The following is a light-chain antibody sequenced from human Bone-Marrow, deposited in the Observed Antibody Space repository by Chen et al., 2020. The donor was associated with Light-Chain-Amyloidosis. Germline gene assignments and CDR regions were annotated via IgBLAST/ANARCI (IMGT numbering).Light chain of an antibody. CDR3: QVWDRSSDRPV. Sequence: SYVLTQPSSVSVAPGQTATMACGGNNIGSTSVHWYQQTPGQAPLLVVYDDSDRPSGIPERVSGSNSGNTANLTISRVEAGDEADYYCQVWDRSSDRPVFGGGTKLTVL. V-gene: IGLV3-21*02. J-gene: IGLJ3*02. CDR1: NIGSTS. CDR2: DDS.